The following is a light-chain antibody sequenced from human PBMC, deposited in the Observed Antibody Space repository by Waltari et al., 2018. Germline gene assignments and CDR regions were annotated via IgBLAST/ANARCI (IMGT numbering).Light chain of an antibody. V-gene: IGLV8-61*01. Sequence: QTVVTQEPSLSVSPGGTVTLTCALSSGSVSTTSYAPWYRQTPGQAPRTLLYKANTRSSGGPDRFSGSILGNKVALTITGAQAEDESDYYCSLYMGSGVWVFGGGTKLTVL. J-gene: IGLJ3*02. CDR2: KAN. CDR1: SGSVSTTSY. CDR3: SLYMGSGVWV.